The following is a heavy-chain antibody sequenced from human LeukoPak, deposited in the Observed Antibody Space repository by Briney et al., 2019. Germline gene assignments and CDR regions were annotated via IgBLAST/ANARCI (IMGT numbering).Heavy chain of an antibody. D-gene: IGHD6-13*01. CDR2: ISYDGSNK. J-gene: IGHJ3*02. CDR3: AKDLGIAAPIGAFDI. V-gene: IGHV3-30*18. Sequence: GGSLRLSCAASGFTFSSYGMHWVRQAPGKGLEWVAVISYDGSNKYYADSVKGRFTISRDNSKNTLYLQMNSLRAEDTAVYYCAKDLGIAAPIGAFDIWGQGTMVTVSS. CDR1: GFTFSSYG.